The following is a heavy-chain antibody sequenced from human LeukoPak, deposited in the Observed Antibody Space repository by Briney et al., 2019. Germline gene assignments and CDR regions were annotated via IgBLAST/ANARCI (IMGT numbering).Heavy chain of an antibody. J-gene: IGHJ4*02. CDR2: ISGSGGST. V-gene: IGHV3-23*01. Sequence: GGSLRLSCVVSGFGFSDSYMTWIRQTPGKGLEWVSAISGSGGSTYYADSVKGRFTISRDNSKNTLYLQMNSLRAEDTAVYYCAKGGWSVDYWGQGTLVTVSS. CDR3: AKGGWSVDY. D-gene: IGHD2-15*01. CDR1: GFGFSDSY.